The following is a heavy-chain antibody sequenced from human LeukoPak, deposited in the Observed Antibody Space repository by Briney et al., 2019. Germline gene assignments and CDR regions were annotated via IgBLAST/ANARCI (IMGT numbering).Heavy chain of an antibody. J-gene: IGHJ4*02. CDR2: ISYDGHNE. V-gene: IGHV3-30*03. CDR3: ATDRGWRTSGYYLYYFEY. CDR1: GFTFSGYG. Sequence: GGSLRLSCAASGFTFSGYGMHWVRQAPGKGLEWVAVISYDGHNEYYGDSVKGRFTISRDNTMNSLYLQMSSLRAEDTAVYYCATDRGWRTSGYYLYYFEYWGQGTLVTYSS. D-gene: IGHD3-3*01.